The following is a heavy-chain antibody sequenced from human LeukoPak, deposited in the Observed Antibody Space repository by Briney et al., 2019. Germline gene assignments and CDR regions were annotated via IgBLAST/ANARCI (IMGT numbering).Heavy chain of an antibody. V-gene: IGHV4-59*08. J-gene: IGHJ4*02. CDR2: IYYSGGT. CDR3: ASRIIVGAGYYFDY. CDR1: GGSISSYY. Sequence: SETLSLTCTGSGGSISSYYWSWIRQPPGKGLEWIGYIYYSGGTNYNPSLKSRVTISVDTSKNQFSLKLSSVTAADTAVYYCASRIIVGAGYYFDYWGQGTLVTVSS. D-gene: IGHD1-26*01.